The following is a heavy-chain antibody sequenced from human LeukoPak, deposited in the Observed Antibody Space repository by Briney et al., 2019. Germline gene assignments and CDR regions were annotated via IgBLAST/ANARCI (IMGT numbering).Heavy chain of an antibody. Sequence: ASVKVSCTASGGTFSSYAISWVRQAPGQGLEWMGGIIPIFGTANYAQKFQGRVTIATDESTSTAYMELSSLRSEDTAVYYCARGHDYYYYYMDVWGKGTTVTVSS. CDR2: IIPIFGTA. CDR1: GGTFSSYA. J-gene: IGHJ6*03. CDR3: ARGHDYYYYYMDV. V-gene: IGHV1-69*05.